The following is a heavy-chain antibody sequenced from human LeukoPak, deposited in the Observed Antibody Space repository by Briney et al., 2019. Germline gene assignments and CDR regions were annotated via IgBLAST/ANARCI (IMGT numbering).Heavy chain of an antibody. Sequence: GGSLRLSCAASGFTFSSYGMHWVRQAPGKGLEWVAVISPDGSSKYYVDSVKGRFTISRDNSKNTLYVQMNSLRTEDTAVYFCARGFDSNLDYYYYMDVWGKGTTVTVSS. CDR3: ARGFDSNLDYYYYMDV. V-gene: IGHV3-30*03. J-gene: IGHJ6*03. D-gene: IGHD2-21*01. CDR2: ISPDGSSK. CDR1: GFTFSSYG.